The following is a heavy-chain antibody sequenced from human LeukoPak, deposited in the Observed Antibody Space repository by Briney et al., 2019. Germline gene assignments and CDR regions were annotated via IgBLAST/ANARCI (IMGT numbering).Heavy chain of an antibody. CDR2: IYNCGST. CDR1: GFTVSSNY. D-gene: IGHD1-26*01. V-gene: IGHV3-53*01. J-gene: IGHJ6*03. Sequence: GGSLRLSCAASGFTVSSNYMLWVRQAPGKGLEWVSVIYNCGSTYYADSVKGRFTISRDNSKNTLYLQMNSLRAEDSAVYYCARRSGSYFHYYYYMNVWGKGTTVTVSS. CDR3: ARRSGSYFHYYYYMNV.